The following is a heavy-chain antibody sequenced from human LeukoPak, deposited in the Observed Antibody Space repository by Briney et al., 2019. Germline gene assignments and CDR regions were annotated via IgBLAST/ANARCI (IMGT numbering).Heavy chain of an antibody. CDR2: IRYDGSNK. Sequence: PGGSLRLSCAASGFTFSSYGMHWVRQAPGKGLEWVAFIRYDGSNKYYADSVKGRFTISRDNSKNTLYLQMNSLRAEDTAVYYCAKDPLWFGSQSTYYFDYWGQGTLVTVSS. J-gene: IGHJ4*02. D-gene: IGHD3-10*01. CDR3: AKDPLWFGSQSTYYFDY. V-gene: IGHV3-30*02. CDR1: GFTFSSYG.